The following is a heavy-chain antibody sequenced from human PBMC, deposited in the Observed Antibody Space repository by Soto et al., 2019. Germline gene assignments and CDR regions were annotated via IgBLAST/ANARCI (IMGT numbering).Heavy chain of an antibody. V-gene: IGHV3-11*01. Sequence: QVQLVECGGGLVKPGGSLRLSCAASGIVFSDYMSWVRQAPGKGLEWLSYISGSGRTIYSADSVKGRFTISRDNATNSLYLQMNNVRTEDTAVYYCARLPFPWGWFDPWGQGTLVTVSS. D-gene: IGHD3-16*01. J-gene: IGHJ5*02. CDR2: ISGSGRTI. CDR1: GIVFSDY. CDR3: ARLPFPWGWFDP.